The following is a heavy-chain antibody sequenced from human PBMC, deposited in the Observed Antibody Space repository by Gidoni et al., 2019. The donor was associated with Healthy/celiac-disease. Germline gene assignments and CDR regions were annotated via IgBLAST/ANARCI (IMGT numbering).Heavy chain of an antibody. CDR2: IYYSGST. J-gene: IGHJ4*02. Sequence: QVQLQESGPGLVKPSETLTLTCTVPGGSISSYYWCWIRQPPGKGLEWIGYIYYSGSTNYNPSLKSRVTISVDTSKKNQFSMKLSSVTAADTAVYYCARARFWSGYYTYWGQGTLVTVSS. CDR1: GGSISSYY. V-gene: IGHV4-59*01. D-gene: IGHD3-3*01. CDR3: ARARFWSGYYTY.